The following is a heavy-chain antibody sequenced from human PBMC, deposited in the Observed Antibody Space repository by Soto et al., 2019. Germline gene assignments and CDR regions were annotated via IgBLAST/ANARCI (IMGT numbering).Heavy chain of an antibody. Sequence: SETLSLTGTVSTASFNSYYWSWMRQPAGKGLEWIGRLYANENTDYNPSLRIRVTISVDTKRQFSLKLSSVTAADTAVYYCARDHPNWYFDLWGRGTPVTVSS. J-gene: IGHJ2*01. CDR1: TASFNSYY. CDR3: ARDHPNWYFDL. CDR2: LYANENT. V-gene: IGHV4-4*07.